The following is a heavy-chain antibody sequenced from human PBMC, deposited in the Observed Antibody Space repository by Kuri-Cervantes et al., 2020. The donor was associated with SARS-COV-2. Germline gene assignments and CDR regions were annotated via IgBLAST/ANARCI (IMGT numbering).Heavy chain of an antibody. V-gene: IGHV4-39*07. Sequence: SETLSLTCTVSGGSISSSSYYWGWIRQPPGKGLGWIGSIYYSGSTYYNPSLKSRVTISVDTSKNQVSLRLTSVTAADTAVYYCARGILGDDSVHYGMDVWGQGTSVTVSS. D-gene: IGHD3-16*01. CDR2: IYYSGST. J-gene: IGHJ6*02. CDR3: ARGILGDDSVHYGMDV. CDR1: GGSISSSSYY.